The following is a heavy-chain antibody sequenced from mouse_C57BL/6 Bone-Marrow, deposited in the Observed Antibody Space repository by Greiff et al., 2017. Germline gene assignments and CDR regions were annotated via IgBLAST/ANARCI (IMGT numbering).Heavy chain of an antibody. CDR1: GYTFTSYW. CDR3: TRKITLYYLDY. J-gene: IGHJ2*01. D-gene: IGHD2-4*01. Sequence: VQLQQSGPVLARPGASVKMSCKASGYTFTSYWMHWVKQRPGQGLEWIGAFYPRHSATTYNQKFKGKAKLTAVTSTNTAYMELSSRTNEDSAVYYCTRKITLYYLDYWGQGTTLTVSS. V-gene: IGHV1-5*01. CDR2: FYPRHSAT.